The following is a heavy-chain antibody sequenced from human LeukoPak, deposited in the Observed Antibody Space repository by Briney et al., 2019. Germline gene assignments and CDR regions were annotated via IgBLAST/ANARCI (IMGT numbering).Heavy chain of an antibody. Sequence: SETLSLTCAVYGGSFSGYYWSWIRQPPEKGLEWIGEINHSGSTTYNPSLKSRVTIAVDTSKNQFSLKLSSVTAADTAVYYCARAWGVWGSYRYPSDYWGQGTLVTVSS. CDR1: GGSFSGYY. J-gene: IGHJ4*02. CDR2: INHSGST. CDR3: ARAWGVWGSYRYPSDY. V-gene: IGHV4-34*01. D-gene: IGHD3-16*02.